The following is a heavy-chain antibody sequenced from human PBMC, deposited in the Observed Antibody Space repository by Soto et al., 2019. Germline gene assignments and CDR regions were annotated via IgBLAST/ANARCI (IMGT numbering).Heavy chain of an antibody. CDR2: ISYDGSDK. CDR3: ARTYCNRITCNGMDV. V-gene: IGHV3-30-3*01. D-gene: IGHD2-2*01. J-gene: IGHJ6*02. Sequence: GGFLRLSCAASGFTFSSYAIHWVRQGPGKGLEWVAVISYDGSDKYYADSVKGRFTISRDNSKNTLSLQMNSLRAEDTAVYYCARTYCNRITCNGMDVWGQGTTVTVSS. CDR1: GFTFSSYA.